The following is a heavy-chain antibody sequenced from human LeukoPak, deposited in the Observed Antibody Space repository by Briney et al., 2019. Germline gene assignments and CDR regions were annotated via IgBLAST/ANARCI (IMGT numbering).Heavy chain of an antibody. Sequence: ASVKVSCKASGYTFSAYDISWMRQAPGQGLEWMGGINTNTGNPTYAQDFTGRFVFSLDSSVTTAYLQIDSVQADDTALYFCARDLAVPGTARGYWGQGTLVTVSS. D-gene: IGHD6-19*01. J-gene: IGHJ4*02. V-gene: IGHV7-4-1*01. CDR2: INTNTGNP. CDR3: ARDLAVPGTARGY. CDR1: GYTFSAYD.